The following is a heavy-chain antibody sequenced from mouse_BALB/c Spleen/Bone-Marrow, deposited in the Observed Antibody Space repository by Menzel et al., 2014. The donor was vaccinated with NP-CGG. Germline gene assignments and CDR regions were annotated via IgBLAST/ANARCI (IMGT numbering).Heavy chain of an antibody. CDR3: ARWPYY. CDR2: IYPGNVNT. J-gene: IGHJ2*01. CDR1: GYTFTSYY. V-gene: IGHV1S56*01. Sequence: VNVVESGPELVKPGASVRISCKASGYTFTSYYIHWVKQRPGQGLEWIGWIYPGNVNTKYNEKFKGKATLTADKSSSTAYMQLSSLTSEDSAVYFCARWPYYWGQGTALTVSS.